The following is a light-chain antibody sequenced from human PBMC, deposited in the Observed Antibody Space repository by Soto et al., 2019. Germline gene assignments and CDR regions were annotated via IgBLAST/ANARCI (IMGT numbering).Light chain of an antibody. CDR2: DAS. Sequence: EIVLTQSPATLSLSPRERATLSCRASQSVSSYLAWYRQKPGQAPRLLIYDASNRATGIPARFSGSGSGTDFTLTISSLEPEDFAVYYCQQRSNWPRTFGQGTKVDIK. CDR1: QSVSSY. J-gene: IGKJ1*01. CDR3: QQRSNWPRT. V-gene: IGKV3-11*01.